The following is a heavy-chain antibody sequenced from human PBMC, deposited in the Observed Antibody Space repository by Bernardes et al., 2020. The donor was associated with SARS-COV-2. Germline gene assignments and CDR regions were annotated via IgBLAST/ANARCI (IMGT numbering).Heavy chain of an antibody. J-gene: IGHJ3*02. D-gene: IGHD1-26*01. V-gene: IGHV4-38-2*01. CDR1: GYSISSGYY. Sequence: SETLSLTCAVSGYSISSGYYWGWIRQPPGKGLEWIGSIYHSGSTTYNPSLKSRVTISMDTSKNQFSLRLNSVTAADTAVYYCARVSGSYALDDFDIWGLGTMVTVSS. CDR2: IYHSGST. CDR3: ARVSGSYALDDFDI.